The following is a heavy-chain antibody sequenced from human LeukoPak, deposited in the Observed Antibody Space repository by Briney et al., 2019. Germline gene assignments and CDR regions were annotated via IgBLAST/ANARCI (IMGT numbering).Heavy chain of an antibody. CDR1: GGSLSGYY. CDR3: ANPARDFADSGAITW. V-gene: IGHV4-34*01. D-gene: IGHD4-17*01. J-gene: IGHJ4*02. CDR2: INHSGIT. Sequence: SETLSLTCAVYGGSLSGYYWSWIRQPPGKGLEWIGEINHSGITNYNPSLKSRVTISADTSKNQFSLKLTSVTAADTAVYYCANPARDFADSGAITWWGQGTLVTVSS.